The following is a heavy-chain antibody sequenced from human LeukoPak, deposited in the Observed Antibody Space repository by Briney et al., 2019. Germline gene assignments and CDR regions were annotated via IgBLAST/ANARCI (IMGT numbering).Heavy chain of an antibody. J-gene: IGHJ4*02. D-gene: IGHD2-15*01. CDR2: ISHSGST. V-gene: IGHV4-34*01. CDR3: ARSRRYCSGGSCYSKVLDY. CDR1: GGSFSGYY. Sequence: SETLSLTCAVYGGSFSGYYWSWIRQPPGKGLEWIGEISHSGSTNYNPSLKSRVTISVDTSKNQFSLKLSSVTAADTAVYYCARSRRYCSGGSCYSKVLDYWGQGTLVTVSS.